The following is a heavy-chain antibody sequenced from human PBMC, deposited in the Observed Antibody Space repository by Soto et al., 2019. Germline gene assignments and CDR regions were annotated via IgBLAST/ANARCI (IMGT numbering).Heavy chain of an antibody. J-gene: IGHJ6*02. D-gene: IGHD3-10*01. CDR1: GGSVSSYY. V-gene: IGHV4-59*02. Sequence: PSETLSLTCTVSGGSVSSYYWFWIWQPPGRGLEWIGYIYYSGTTNYSPSLKSRVTISADTSKNQFSLKLTSVTAADTAVYYCARGSYYYGLDVWGQGTTVTVSS. CDR3: ARGSYYYGLDV. CDR2: IYYSGTT.